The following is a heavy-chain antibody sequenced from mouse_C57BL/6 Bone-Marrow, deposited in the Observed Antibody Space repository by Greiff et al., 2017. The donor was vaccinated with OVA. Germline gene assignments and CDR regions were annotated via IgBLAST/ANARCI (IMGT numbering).Heavy chain of an antibody. D-gene: IGHD1-1*01. Sequence: EVQGVESGGGLVQPKGSLKLSCAASGFSFNTYAMNWVRQAPGKGLDWVARIRSKSNNYATYYADSVKDRFTTSSDDSESMLYLQMNNLKTEDTALYYCGRHDYYGSSSYYAMEYWGQGTTVTDSS. V-gene: IGHV10-1*01. CDR3: GRHDYYGSSSYYAMEY. J-gene: IGHJ4*01. CDR2: IRSKSNNYAT. CDR1: GFSFNTYA.